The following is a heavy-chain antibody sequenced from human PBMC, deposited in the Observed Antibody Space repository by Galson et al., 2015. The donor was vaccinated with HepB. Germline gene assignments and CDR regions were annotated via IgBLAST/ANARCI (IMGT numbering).Heavy chain of an antibody. D-gene: IGHD6-19*01. V-gene: IGHV6-1*01. J-gene: IGHJ4*02. CDR3: ARAREGGWYFDY. CDR2: TYYRSKWHN. CDR1: GDSVSGNSAA. Sequence: CAISGDSVSGNSAAWNWIRQSPSRGLEWLGRTYYRSKWHNDYTVSVKSRITVNADTSKNQFSLQLNSVTPEDTAVYYCARAREGGWYFDYWGQGTLVTVSS.